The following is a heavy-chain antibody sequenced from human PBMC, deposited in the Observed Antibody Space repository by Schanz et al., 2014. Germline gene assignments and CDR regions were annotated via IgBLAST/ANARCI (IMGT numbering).Heavy chain of an antibody. J-gene: IGHJ4*02. CDR3: ARDGNYYGSRNYYKTPYYFDY. Sequence: EVQLVESGGGFVQPGGSLGLSCVVSGFTVSSDHMSWVRQAPGQGLEWVSTIYASGATYYADSVKRRFTISRDISKNTLHLQVTSLRAEDTAIYYCARDGNYYGSRNYYKTPYYFDYWGQGTLVTVSS. CDR1: GFTVSSDH. CDR2: IYASGAT. D-gene: IGHD3-10*01. V-gene: IGHV3-66*01.